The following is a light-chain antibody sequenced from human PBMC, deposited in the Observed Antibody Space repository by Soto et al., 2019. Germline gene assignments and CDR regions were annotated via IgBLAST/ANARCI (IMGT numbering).Light chain of an antibody. V-gene: IGKV3-20*01. J-gene: IGKJ5*01. CDR1: QNVSSSY. CDR3: QQYGSSVT. Sequence: EFVLTQSPGTLSLSPGERATLSCRASQNVSSSYLAWYQQKSGQAPRLLIYGASSRATGIPDRFSGSGSGTDFTLTISRLEPEDFAVYYCQQYGSSVTFGQGTRLEIK. CDR2: GAS.